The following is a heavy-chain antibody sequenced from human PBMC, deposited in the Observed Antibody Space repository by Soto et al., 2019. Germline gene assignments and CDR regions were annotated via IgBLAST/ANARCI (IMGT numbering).Heavy chain of an antibody. CDR1: GASISGFY. CDR3: SRTPYRRQLVRYYYYGLDV. D-gene: IGHD1-1*01. J-gene: IGHJ6*02. CDR2: TYATGTT. Sequence: SETLSLTCTLSGASISGFYWSWIRKSAGKGLEWIGRTYATGTTDYSPSLKSRVTISLDTSNNQFSLKLSSVTAADTAVYYCSRTPYRRQLVRYYYYGLDVWGQGTTVTVSS. V-gene: IGHV4-4*07.